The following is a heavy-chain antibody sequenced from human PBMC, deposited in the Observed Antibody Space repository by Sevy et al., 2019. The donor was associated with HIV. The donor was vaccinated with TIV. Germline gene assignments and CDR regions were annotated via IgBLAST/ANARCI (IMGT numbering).Heavy chain of an antibody. CDR2: IIPILGTV. Sequence: ASVKVSCKASGGTFSSYGISWVRRAPGQGLEWMGGIIPILGTVNYAQKFQGRVTITADESTKTAYMGLSSLRSEDTAVYYCARGGGNGWYYFDYWGQETLVTVSS. J-gene: IGHJ4*02. CDR3: ARGGGNGWYYFDY. D-gene: IGHD6-19*01. CDR1: GGTFSSYG. V-gene: IGHV1-69*13.